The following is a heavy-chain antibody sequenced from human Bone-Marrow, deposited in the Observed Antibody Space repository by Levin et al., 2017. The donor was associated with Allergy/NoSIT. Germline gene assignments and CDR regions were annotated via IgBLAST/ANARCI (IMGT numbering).Heavy chain of an antibody. D-gene: IGHD3-16*01. CDR1: GFTFSSYW. J-gene: IGHJ4*02. V-gene: IGHV3-7*01. CDR3: ARKGSETPWGYFDY. Sequence: GESLKISCAASGFTFSSYWMSWVRQAPGKGLEWVANIKQDGSEKYYVDPVKGRFTISRDNAKNSLYLQMNSLRAEDTAVYYCARKGSETPWGYFDYWGQGTLVTVSS. CDR2: IKQDGSEK.